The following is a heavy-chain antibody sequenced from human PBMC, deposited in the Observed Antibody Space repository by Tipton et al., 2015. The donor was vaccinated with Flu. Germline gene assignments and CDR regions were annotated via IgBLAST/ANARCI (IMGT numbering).Heavy chain of an antibody. CDR3: ARGRQEGEANRYFDY. Sequence: TLSLTCAVYGGSFSSYYWSWIRQSPGKGLEWIGEINHSGITNYNPSLKSRVTISADTSKKHFSLKLSSVTAADTAVYYCARGRQEGEANRYFDYWGQGTLVTVSS. D-gene: IGHD3-16*01. V-gene: IGHV4-34*01. J-gene: IGHJ4*02. CDR1: GGSFSSYY. CDR2: INHSGIT.